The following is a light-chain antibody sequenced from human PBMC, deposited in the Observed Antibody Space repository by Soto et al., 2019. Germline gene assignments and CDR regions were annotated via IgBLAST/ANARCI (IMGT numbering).Light chain of an antibody. CDR1: HSVGSN. V-gene: IGKV3-15*01. CDR2: GAS. CDR3: QQYKQWPVA. J-gene: IGKJ4*01. Sequence: VMTQYPTTLSVSPGERATLSCRASHSVGSNLAWYQQNPGQAPRLLIYGASTRAAGVPARFSGSGSVTQFTLTISSLQSEDFGFYYCQQYKQWPVAFGGGTKVDIK.